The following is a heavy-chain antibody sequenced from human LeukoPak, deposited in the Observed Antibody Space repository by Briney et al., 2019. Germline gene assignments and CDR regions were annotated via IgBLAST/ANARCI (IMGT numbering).Heavy chain of an antibody. Sequence: GASVKVSCKASGGTFSSYAISWVRQAPGQGLEWMGGIIPIFGTANYAQKFQGRVTMTRDMSTSTVYMELSSLRSEDTAVYYCARDVKHDPYYFDYWGQGTLVTVSS. CDR3: ARDVKHDPYYFDY. CDR2: IIPIFGTA. V-gene: IGHV1-69*05. J-gene: IGHJ4*02. CDR1: GGTFSSYA.